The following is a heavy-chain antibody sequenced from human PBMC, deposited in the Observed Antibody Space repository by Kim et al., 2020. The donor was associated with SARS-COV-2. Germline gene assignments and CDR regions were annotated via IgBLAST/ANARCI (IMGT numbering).Heavy chain of an antibody. J-gene: IGHJ4*02. V-gene: IGHV1-2*02. CDR3: ARGGKYSSGWFYFDN. D-gene: IGHD6-19*01. CDR1: GYTFIGYY. Sequence: ASVKVSCKASGYTFIGYYMHWVRQAPGQGLEWMGWINPNSGGTNYAQKFQDGVTMSSDTSISTAYMELRRLRSDDTAVYYCARGGKYSSGWFYFDNWGQGTLVTVSS. CDR2: INPNSGGT.